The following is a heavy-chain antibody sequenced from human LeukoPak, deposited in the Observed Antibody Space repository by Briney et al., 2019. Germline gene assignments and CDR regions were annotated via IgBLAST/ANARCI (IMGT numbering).Heavy chain of an antibody. J-gene: IGHJ4*02. CDR1: GFTFSEFW. CDR2: IKQDGSEK. CDR3: ARAGYDY. Sequence: GGSLRLSCAASGFTFSEFWMSWVRQAPGKGLEWVANIKQDGSEKYYVDSMKGRFTISRDNAKNSLYLQMNSLRAEDTAVYYCARAGYDYWGQGTLVTVSS. D-gene: IGHD5-12*01. V-gene: IGHV3-7*01.